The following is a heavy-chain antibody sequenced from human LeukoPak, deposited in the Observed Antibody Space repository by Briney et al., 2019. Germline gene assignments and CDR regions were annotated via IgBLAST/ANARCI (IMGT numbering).Heavy chain of an antibody. J-gene: IGHJ4*02. Sequence: SETLSLTCTVSGGSISSYYWSWIRQPPGKGLEWIGFIYYSGSTNYKPSLKSRITISVDTSKNQISLKLSSVTAADTAVYYCAIYDILTGFFDYWGQGTLVTVSS. D-gene: IGHD3-9*01. CDR3: AIYDILTGFFDY. CDR1: GGSISSYY. V-gene: IGHV4-59*08. CDR2: IYYSGST.